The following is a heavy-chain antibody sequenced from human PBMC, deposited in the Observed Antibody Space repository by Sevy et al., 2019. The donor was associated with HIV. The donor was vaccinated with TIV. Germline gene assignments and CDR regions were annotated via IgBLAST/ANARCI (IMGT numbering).Heavy chain of an antibody. D-gene: IGHD3-22*01. CDR2: IKSKTDGGTT. J-gene: IGHJ4*02. CDR1: GFTFSNAW. CDR3: TTSYYDSSGYYPY. Sequence: GGSLRLSCAASGFTFSNAWMSWVRQAPGKGLEWVGRIKSKTDGGTTDDAAPVKGRFTISRDDSKNTLYLQMNSLKTEDTAVYYCTTSYYDSSGYYPYWGQGTLVTVSS. V-gene: IGHV3-15*01.